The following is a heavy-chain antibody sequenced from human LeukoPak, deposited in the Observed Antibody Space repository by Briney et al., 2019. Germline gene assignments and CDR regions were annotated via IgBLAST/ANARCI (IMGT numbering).Heavy chain of an antibody. V-gene: IGHV1-2*02. CDR1: VYTFTGYY. D-gene: IGHD3-10*01. Sequence: ASVKVSCKASVYTFTGYYMHWVRQAPGQGLEWMGWINPNSGGTNYAQKLQGRVTMTRDTSISTAYMEVSRLRSDDTAVYYCTRDAFSEITMVRGVIDYWGQGTLVTVSS. CDR2: INPNSGGT. CDR3: TRDAFSEITMVRGVIDY. J-gene: IGHJ4*02.